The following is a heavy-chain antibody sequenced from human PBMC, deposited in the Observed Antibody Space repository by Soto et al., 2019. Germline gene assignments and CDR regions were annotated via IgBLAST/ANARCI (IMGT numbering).Heavy chain of an antibody. D-gene: IGHD5-12*01. CDR1: GFTFSDYY. Sequence: GGSLRLSCAASGFTFSDYYMSWIRQAPGKGLEWVSYISSSGSTIYYADSVKGRFTISRDNAKNSLYLQMNSLRAEDTAVYYCARDQTVVEMATIVDNFPPKRPARDYWGQGTKVTVSS. CDR3: ARDQTVVEMATIVDNFPPKRPARDY. CDR2: ISSSGSTI. J-gene: IGHJ4*02. V-gene: IGHV3-11*01.